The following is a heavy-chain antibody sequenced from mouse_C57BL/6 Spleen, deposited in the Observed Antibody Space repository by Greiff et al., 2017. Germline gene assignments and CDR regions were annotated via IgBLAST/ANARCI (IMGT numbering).Heavy chain of an antibody. Sequence: VKLMESGAELVKPGASVKLSCKASGYTFTSYWMQWVKQRPGQGLEWIGEIDPSDSYTNYNQKFKGKATLTVDTSSSTAYMQLSSLTSEDSAVYYCARGSSYLYYAMDYWGQGTSVTVSS. CDR3: ARGSSYLYYAMDY. CDR1: GYTFTSYW. V-gene: IGHV1-50*01. J-gene: IGHJ4*01. CDR2: IDPSDSYT. D-gene: IGHD1-1*01.